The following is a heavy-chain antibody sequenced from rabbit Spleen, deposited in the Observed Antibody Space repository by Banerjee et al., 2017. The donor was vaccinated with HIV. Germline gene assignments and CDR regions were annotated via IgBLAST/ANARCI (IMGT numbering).Heavy chain of an antibody. CDR2: IYTGNGKN. V-gene: IGHV1S40*01. D-gene: IGHD3-1*01. J-gene: IGHJ3*01. CDR3: GRHVAAIDL. CDR1: GFSFSSGYD. Sequence: QSLEESGGGLVKPGASLTLTCKASGFSFSSGYDMSWVRQAPGKGLEWIGFIYTGNGKNYYASWAKGRFTISRTSSTTVTLQMTSLTAADTATYFCGRHVAAIDLWGQGTLVTVS.